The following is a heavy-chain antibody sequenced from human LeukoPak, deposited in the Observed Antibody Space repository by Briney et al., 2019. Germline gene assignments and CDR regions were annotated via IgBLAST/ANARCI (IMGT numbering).Heavy chain of an antibody. CDR2: IHHTGYT. D-gene: IGHD6-13*01. CDR3: ARGVVAAAGRTFDF. Sequence: SETLSLTCSVSAYSISSGYYWGWIRQPPGKGLEWIGSIHHTGYTLYNPSVKSRITISVETSKNQFSLKLSSVTAADTAVYYCARGVVAAAGRTFDFWGQGTLVTVSS. CDR1: AYSISSGYY. V-gene: IGHV4-38-2*02. J-gene: IGHJ4*02.